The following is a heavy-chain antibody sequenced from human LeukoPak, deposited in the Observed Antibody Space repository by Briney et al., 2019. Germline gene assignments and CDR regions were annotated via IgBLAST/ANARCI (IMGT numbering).Heavy chain of an antibody. CDR3: ARGGVSDY. CDR1: GFTFSSYA. CDR2: ISYDGSNK. V-gene: IGHV3-30-3*01. Sequence: GGSLRLSCAASGFTFSSYAMHWVRQAPGKGLEWVAVISYDGSNKYYADSVKGRFTISRDNSKNTLYLQMNSLRAEDTAVYYCARGGVSDYWGQGTLATVSS. D-gene: IGHD1-26*01. J-gene: IGHJ4*02.